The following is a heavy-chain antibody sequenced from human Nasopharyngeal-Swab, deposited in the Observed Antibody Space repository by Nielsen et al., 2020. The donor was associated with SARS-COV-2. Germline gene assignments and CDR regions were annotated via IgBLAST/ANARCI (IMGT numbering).Heavy chain of an antibody. J-gene: IGHJ6*02. Sequence: GESLKISCAASGFTISSSYMSWVRQAPGKGLEWVSVIYSGGSTFYADSVEGRFTISRHNSKNTLYLQMNSLRPEDTAIYYCARDLSLYSSSPSNGMDVWGQGTTVTVSS. CDR1: GFTISSSY. V-gene: IGHV3-53*04. CDR2: IYSGGST. D-gene: IGHD6-6*01. CDR3: ARDLSLYSSSPSNGMDV.